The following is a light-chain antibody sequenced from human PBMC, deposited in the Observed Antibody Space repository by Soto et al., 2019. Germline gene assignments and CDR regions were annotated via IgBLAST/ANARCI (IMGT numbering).Light chain of an antibody. Sequence: QSVLTQPASVSGSPGQSISISCTGTRXDVGGYNYVSWYQHHPGKAPKLLISDVSSRPSGVSSRFSGSKSGNTASLTISGLQADDEADYYCASYSTGDTLYVFGSGTKVTVL. CDR1: RXDVGGYNY. CDR2: DVS. V-gene: IGLV2-14*01. CDR3: ASYSTGDTLYV. J-gene: IGLJ1*01.